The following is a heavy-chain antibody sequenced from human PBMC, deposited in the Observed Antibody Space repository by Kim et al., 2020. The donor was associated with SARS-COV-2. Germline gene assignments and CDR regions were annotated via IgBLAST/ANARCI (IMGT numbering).Heavy chain of an antibody. CDR3: ARLHQALDY. V-gene: IGHV4-4*07. CDR2: GAS. D-gene: IGHD2-2*01. Sequence: GASNYNPSLKRRVTMSVDKSKNQFSLKLTSVTPADTAVYYCARLHQALDYWGQGALVTVSS. J-gene: IGHJ4*02.